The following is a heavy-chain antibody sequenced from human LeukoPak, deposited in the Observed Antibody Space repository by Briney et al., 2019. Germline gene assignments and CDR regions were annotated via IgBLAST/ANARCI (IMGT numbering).Heavy chain of an antibody. Sequence: PGGSLRLSCAASGFTISNYWMTWVRQAPGKGLEWVAATSGSGVNSYYADSVRGRFTISRDNSQNTLYLQMDSLRAEDTALYYCAKEYSGYDFDYWGQGTLATVSS. J-gene: IGHJ4*02. CDR3: AKEYSGYDFDY. D-gene: IGHD5-12*01. CDR2: TSGSGVNS. V-gene: IGHV3-23*01. CDR1: GFTISNYW.